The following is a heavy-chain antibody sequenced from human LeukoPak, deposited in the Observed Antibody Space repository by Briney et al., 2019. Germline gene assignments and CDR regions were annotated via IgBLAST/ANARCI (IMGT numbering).Heavy chain of an antibody. CDR1: GFTFSSYA. J-gene: IGHJ4*02. D-gene: IGHD3-22*01. CDR2: ISYDGSNK. CDR3: ARDARTVGITMIVVGFDY. Sequence: GGSLRLSCAASGFTFSSYAMYWVRQSPGKGLEWVAVISYDGSNKYYADSVKGRLTISRDNSKNTLYLQMNSLRAEDTAVYYCARDARTVGITMIVVGFDYWGQGTLVTVSS. V-gene: IGHV3-30*04.